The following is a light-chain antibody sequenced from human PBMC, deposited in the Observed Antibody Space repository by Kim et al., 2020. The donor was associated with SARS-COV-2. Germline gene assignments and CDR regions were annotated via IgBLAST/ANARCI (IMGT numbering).Light chain of an antibody. J-gene: IGLJ2*01. V-gene: IGLV3-1*01. Sequence: VSPGQIASITCSGDKLGDKYGCWYQQKPGHSPVLVIYQDSKRPSGIPERFSGSNSGNTATLTISGTQAMDEADYYCQAWDNSTHVVFGGGTQLTVL. CDR3: QAWDNSTHVV. CDR2: QDS. CDR1: KLGDKY.